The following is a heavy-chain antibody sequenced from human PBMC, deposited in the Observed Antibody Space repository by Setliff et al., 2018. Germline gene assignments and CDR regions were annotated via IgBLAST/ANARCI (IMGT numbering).Heavy chain of an antibody. J-gene: IGHJ1*01. D-gene: IGHD2-15*01. Sequence: GGSLRLSCAASGFTFSSYWMHWVRQAPGKGLVWVSRINPDGSTTSYADSVKGRFTISRDNAKNSLYLQMNSLRAGDTAVYYCARASLGKFGSAVEYFHHWGQGTLVTVSS. V-gene: IGHV3-74*01. CDR1: GFTFSSYW. CDR3: ARASLGKFGSAVEYFHH. CDR2: INPDGSTT.